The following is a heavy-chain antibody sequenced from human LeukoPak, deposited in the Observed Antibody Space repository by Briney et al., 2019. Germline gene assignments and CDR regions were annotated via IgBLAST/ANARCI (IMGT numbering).Heavy chain of an antibody. CDR3: VRGRGSYGWFDP. CDR2: ISGDGTAR. J-gene: IGHJ5*02. D-gene: IGHD3-10*01. V-gene: IGHV3-74*01. Sequence: GGSLRLSCAASGFTSSSYWMHWVRQVPGKGLVWVSRISGDGTARNYADSVKGRFTISRDDAKNTVDLQMNSLRGEDTAVYYCVRGRGSYGWFDPWGQGILVTVSS. CDR1: GFTSSSYW.